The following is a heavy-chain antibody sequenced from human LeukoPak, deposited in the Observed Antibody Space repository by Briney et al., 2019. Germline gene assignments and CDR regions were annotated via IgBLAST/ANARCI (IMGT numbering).Heavy chain of an antibody. V-gene: IGHV3-30-3*01. Sequence: PGGSLRLSCAASGFTFNSYAMHWVRQAPGKGLEWVAVISYDGSNKYYADSVKGRFTISRDNSKNTLYLQMNSLRAEDTAVYYCARQFYDSSGYPLYYFDYWGQGTLVTVSS. CDR2: ISYDGSNK. D-gene: IGHD3-22*01. J-gene: IGHJ4*02. CDR1: GFTFNSYA. CDR3: ARQFYDSSGYPLYYFDY.